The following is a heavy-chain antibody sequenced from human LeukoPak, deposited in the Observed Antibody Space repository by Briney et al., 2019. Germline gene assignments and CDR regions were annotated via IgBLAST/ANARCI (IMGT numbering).Heavy chain of an antibody. Sequence: SLRLSCTASGFTFNNYAMHWVRQAPGKGLEWVALISYDGGSLHYADSVKGRFTISRDNSKNTLFLQINSLTAEDTAVYYCARELYYGDYSLGYWGQGALVTVSS. V-gene: IGHV3-30*04. D-gene: IGHD4-17*01. CDR1: GFTFNNYA. CDR3: ARELYYGDYSLGY. CDR2: ISYDGGSL. J-gene: IGHJ4*02.